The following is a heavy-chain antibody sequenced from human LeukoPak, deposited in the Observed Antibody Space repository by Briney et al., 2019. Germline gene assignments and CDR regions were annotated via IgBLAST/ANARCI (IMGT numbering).Heavy chain of an antibody. CDR2: IYSGGST. Sequence: GGSLTLSCAASGFTVSCNYMSWVRQAPGKGLEWVSIIYSGGSTYYADSVEGRFTISRDNSKNTLYLQMNSLRAEDTAVYYCARDISSGYYDAFDIWGQGTMVTVSS. D-gene: IGHD3-22*01. CDR1: GFTVSCNY. CDR3: ARDISSGYYDAFDI. J-gene: IGHJ3*02. V-gene: IGHV3-66*01.